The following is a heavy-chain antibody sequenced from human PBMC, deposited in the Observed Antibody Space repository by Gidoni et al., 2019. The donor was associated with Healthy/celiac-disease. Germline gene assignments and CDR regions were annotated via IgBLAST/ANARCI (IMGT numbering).Heavy chain of an antibody. J-gene: IGHJ6*02. D-gene: IGHD6-13*01. CDR1: GFSISTSGVG. CDR2: LYWNDDK. V-gene: IGHV2-5*01. CDR3: AHSLFHGIAENYYYYGMDV. Sequence: QITLKESGPTLVKPTQTLTLTCTLSGFSISTSGVGVGWIRQPPGKAQEWLALLYWNDDKRYSPSLKSRLTSAKDTAKNQVVLTMTNMDPVDTATYYCAHSLFHGIAENYYYYGMDVWGQGTTVTVSS.